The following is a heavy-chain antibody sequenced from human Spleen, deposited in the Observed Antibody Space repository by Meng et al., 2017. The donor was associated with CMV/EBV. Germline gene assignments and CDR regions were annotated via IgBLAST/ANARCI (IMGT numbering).Heavy chain of an antibody. CDR1: GFTFSSYS. CDR3: AKEGAFDFWSGYNQLDY. V-gene: IGHV3-48*04. J-gene: IGHJ4*02. D-gene: IGHD3-3*01. CDR2: ISSSSSTI. Sequence: GESLKISCAASGFTFSSYSMNWVRQAPGKGLEWVSYISSSSSTIYYADSVKGRFTISIDNAKNSLYLQMNSLRAEDTAIYYCAKEGAFDFWSGYNQLDYWGQGTLVTVSS.